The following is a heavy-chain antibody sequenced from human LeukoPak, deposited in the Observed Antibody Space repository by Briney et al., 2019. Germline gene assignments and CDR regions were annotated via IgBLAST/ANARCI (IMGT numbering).Heavy chain of an antibody. Sequence: PGGSLRLSCAASGFTFSSYEMNWVRQAPGKGLEWVSGISWNSGSIGYADSVKGRFTISRDNAKNSLYLQMNSLRAEDTALYYCAKAGMLYSGYDSLRSGNWFDPWGQGTLVTVSS. J-gene: IGHJ5*02. CDR3: AKAGMLYSGYDSLRSGNWFDP. D-gene: IGHD5-12*01. CDR2: ISWNSGSI. CDR1: GFTFSSYE. V-gene: IGHV3-9*01.